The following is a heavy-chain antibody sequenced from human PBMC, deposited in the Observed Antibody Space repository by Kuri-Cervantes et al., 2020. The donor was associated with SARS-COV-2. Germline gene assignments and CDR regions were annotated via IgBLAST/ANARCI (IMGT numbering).Heavy chain of an antibody. CDR3: AKDFNYDFWSGWYYFDY. CDR2: IYSGGST. CDR1: GFTVSSNY. Sequence: GESLKISCAASGFTVSSNYMSWVRQAPGKGLEWVSVIYSGGSTYYADSVKGRFTISRDNSKNTLYLQMNSLRAEDTAVYYCAKDFNYDFWSGWYYFDYWGQGTLVTVSS. J-gene: IGHJ4*01. V-gene: IGHV3-66*01. D-gene: IGHD3-3*01.